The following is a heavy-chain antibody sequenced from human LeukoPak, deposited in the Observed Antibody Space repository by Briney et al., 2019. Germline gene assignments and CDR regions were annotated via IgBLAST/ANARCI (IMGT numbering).Heavy chain of an antibody. Sequence: ASVKVSCKASGYTVTSYGISWVRQAPGQGLEWMGWISAYNGNTNYAQKLQGRVTMTTDTSTSTAYMELRSLRSDDTAVYYCARESSPRSYYYGMDVWGQGTTVTVSS. V-gene: IGHV1-18*01. CDR2: ISAYNGNT. CDR1: GYTVTSYG. D-gene: IGHD3-10*01. CDR3: ARESSPRSYYYGMDV. J-gene: IGHJ6*02.